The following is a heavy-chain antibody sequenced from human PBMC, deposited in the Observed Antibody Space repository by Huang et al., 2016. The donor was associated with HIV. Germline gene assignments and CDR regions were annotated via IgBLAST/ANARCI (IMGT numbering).Heavy chain of an antibody. Sequence: EVQLVQSGAVVKKPGESLKISCKGSGYTFNGYWIGWVRQMPGKGLEWRGIIVPGDSDTTYSPVSQGQVTSSADKSISTAYLQWSGLKASDTAMYYCARQGVGDFVVEPTGLGAFDIWGQGTMVTVSS. D-gene: IGHD2-2*01. J-gene: IGHJ3*02. CDR3: ARQGVGDFVVEPTGLGAFDI. CDR2: IVPGDSDT. V-gene: IGHV5-51*01. CDR1: GYTFNGYW.